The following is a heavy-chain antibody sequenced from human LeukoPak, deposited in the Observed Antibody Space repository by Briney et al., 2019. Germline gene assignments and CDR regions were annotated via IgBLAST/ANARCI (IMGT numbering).Heavy chain of an antibody. CDR2: ISYDGSNK. V-gene: IGHV3-30*18. CDR1: GFTFSSYG. J-gene: IGHJ4*02. D-gene: IGHD7-27*01. Sequence: GGSLRLSCAASGFTFSSYGMHWVRQAPGKGLEWVVVISYDGSNKYYADSVKGRFTISRDNSKNTLYLQMNSLRAEDTAVYYCAKDAPKLGRAVGYWGQGTLVTVSS. CDR3: AKDAPKLGRAVGY.